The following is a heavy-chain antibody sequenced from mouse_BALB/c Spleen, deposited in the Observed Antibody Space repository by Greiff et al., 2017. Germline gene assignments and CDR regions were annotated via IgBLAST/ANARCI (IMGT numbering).Heavy chain of an antibody. CDR2: IDPANGNT. Sequence: EVQLQESGAELVKPGASVKLSCTASGFNIKDTYMHWVKQRPEQGLEWIGRIDPANGNTKYDPKFQGKATITADTSSNTAYLQLSSLTSEDTAVYYCASYGIYAMDYWGQGTSVTVSS. J-gene: IGHJ4*01. CDR3: ASYGIYAMDY. CDR1: GFNIKDTY. V-gene: IGHV14-3*02. D-gene: IGHD2-1*01.